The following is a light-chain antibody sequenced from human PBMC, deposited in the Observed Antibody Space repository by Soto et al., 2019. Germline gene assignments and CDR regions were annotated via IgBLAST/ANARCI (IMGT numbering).Light chain of an antibody. CDR1: QSISSY. Sequence: DSQMTQSPSYLSASVGDRVTITCRASQSISSYLNWYQQKPGKAPKLLIYAASSLQSGVPSRFSGSGSGTDFTLTISSPQPEDFATYYCQQSYSTPQTFGQGTKVDIK. V-gene: IGKV1-39*01. CDR3: QQSYSTPQT. J-gene: IGKJ1*01. CDR2: AAS.